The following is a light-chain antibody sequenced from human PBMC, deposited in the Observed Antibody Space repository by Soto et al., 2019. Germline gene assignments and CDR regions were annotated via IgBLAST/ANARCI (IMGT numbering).Light chain of an antibody. J-gene: IGKJ1*01. V-gene: IGKV1-39*01. CDR1: QSISSY. CDR2: AAS. CDR3: QHSYSTPRP. Sequence: MSQSPAAVSASVGDRVTITCRASQSISSYLNWYQQKPGKAPKLLIYAASSLQSGVPSRFSGSGSGTDFTLTISSLQPEDFATYYCQHSYSTPRPFGQGAK.